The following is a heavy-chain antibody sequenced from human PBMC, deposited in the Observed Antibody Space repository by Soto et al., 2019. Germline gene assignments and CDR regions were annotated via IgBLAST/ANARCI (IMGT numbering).Heavy chain of an antibody. CDR3: ARRGMNSDFWSGYSSYYYYAMDV. J-gene: IGHJ6*02. D-gene: IGHD3-3*01. CDR2: IYFSGST. CDR1: GGSISSGDYF. V-gene: IGHV4-30-4*01. Sequence: PXETLSLTCTVSGGSISSGDYFWSWIRQPPGKGLEWIGFIYFSGSTYYNPSLKSRLSISIDTSKNEFSLKLTSVTAADTAVYYCARRGMNSDFWSGYSSYYYYAMDVWGQGTTVTVSS.